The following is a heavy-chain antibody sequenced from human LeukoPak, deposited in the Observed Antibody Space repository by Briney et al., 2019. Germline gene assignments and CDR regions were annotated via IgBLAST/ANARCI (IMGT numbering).Heavy chain of an antibody. D-gene: IGHD2-2*01. CDR2: ISYDGSNK. Sequence: GGSLRLSCAASGFTFSSYGMHWVRQAPGKGLEWVAVISYDGSNKYYADSVKGRFTISRDNSKNTLYLQMNSLRAEDTAVYYCARESSSTSTFDYWGQGTLVTVSS. V-gene: IGHV3-30*03. CDR3: ARESSSTSTFDY. J-gene: IGHJ4*02. CDR1: GFTFSSYG.